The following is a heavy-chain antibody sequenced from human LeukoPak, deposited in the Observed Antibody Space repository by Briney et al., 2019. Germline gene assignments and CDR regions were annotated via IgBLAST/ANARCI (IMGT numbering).Heavy chain of an antibody. CDR2: ISAYNGNT. CDR3: AKEGKQWLASYYFDY. D-gene: IGHD6-19*01. J-gene: IGHJ4*02. V-gene: IGHV1-18*01. Sequence: ASVKVSCKASGYTFTSYGISWVRQAPGQGLEWMGWISAYNGNTNYAQKLQGRVTMTTDTSTSTVYMELRSLRSDDTAVYYCAKEGKQWLASYYFDYWGQGTLVTVSS. CDR1: GYTFTSYG.